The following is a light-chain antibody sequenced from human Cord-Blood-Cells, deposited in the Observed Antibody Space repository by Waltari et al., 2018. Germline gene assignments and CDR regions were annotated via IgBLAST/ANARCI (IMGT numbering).Light chain of an antibody. CDR1: SSAVGSYNL. V-gene: IGLV2-23*02. CDR2: EVS. Sequence: QSALPQPPSVSGSPGQSITISCTGTSSAVGSYNLFSWYQQHPGKAPKLMIYEVSTRPSGVSNRFSGSKSGNTASLTISGLQAEDEADYYCCSYAGSSTLVFGGGTKLTVL. CDR3: CSYAGSSTLV. J-gene: IGLJ2*01.